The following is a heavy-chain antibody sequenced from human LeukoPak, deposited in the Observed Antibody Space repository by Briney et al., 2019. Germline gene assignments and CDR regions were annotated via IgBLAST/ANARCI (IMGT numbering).Heavy chain of an antibody. J-gene: IGHJ4*02. CDR2: INPSGGST. CDR1: GYIFTGYY. V-gene: IGHV1-46*01. D-gene: IGHD1-26*01. Sequence: ASVKVSCKASGYIFTGYYMHWVRQAPGQGLEWMGIINPSGGSTSYAQKFQGRVTMTRDMSTSTVYMELSSLRSEDTAVYYCARVGEQGPAYYFDYWGQGTPVTVSS. CDR3: ARVGEQGPAYYFDY.